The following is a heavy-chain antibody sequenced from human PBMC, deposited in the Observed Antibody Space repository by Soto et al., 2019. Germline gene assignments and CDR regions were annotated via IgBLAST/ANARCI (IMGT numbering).Heavy chain of an antibody. V-gene: IGHV4-34*01. CDR3: ARGQEGIVATH. D-gene: IGHD5-12*01. CDR1: GGSLTGYY. J-gene: IGHJ4*02. CDR2: IKDGGVT. Sequence: QVHLQQWGAGLLKPSETLSLTCAVNGGSLTGYYWSWIRQPPGKGLEWIGEIKDGGVTNYSPSLKGRVPMSADTSKNQFCLKLNSVTAADTAVYYCARGQEGIVATHWDQGTLVTVSS.